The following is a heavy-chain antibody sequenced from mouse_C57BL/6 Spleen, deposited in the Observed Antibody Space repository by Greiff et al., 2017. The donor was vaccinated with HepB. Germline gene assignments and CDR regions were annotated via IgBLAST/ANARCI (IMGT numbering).Heavy chain of an antibody. J-gene: IGHJ1*03. CDR1: GFTFTDYY. CDR2: IRNKANGYTT. CDR3: ARIYCYGSRRYFDV. V-gene: IGHV7-3*01. D-gene: IGHD1-1*01. Sequence: EVKLVESGGGLVQPGGSLSLSCAASGFTFTDYYMSWVRQPPGKALEWLGFIRNKANGYTTEYSASVKGRFTISRDNSQSILYLQMNALRAEDSATYYCARIYCYGSRRYFDVWGTGTTVTVSS.